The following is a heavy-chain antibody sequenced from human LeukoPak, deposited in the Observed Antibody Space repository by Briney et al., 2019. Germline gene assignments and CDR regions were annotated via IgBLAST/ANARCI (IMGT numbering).Heavy chain of an antibody. CDR1: GYSFTSYW. V-gene: IGHV5-51*01. J-gene: IGHJ4*02. CDR3: ARHRIWWELPGVTFDY. Sequence: GESLKISCKGSGYSFTSYWIGWVRQMPGKGLEWMGIIYPGDSDTRYSPSFQGQVTISADKSISTAYLQWSSLKASDTAMYYCARHRIWWELPGVTFDYWGQGTLVTVSS. D-gene: IGHD1-26*01. CDR2: IYPGDSDT.